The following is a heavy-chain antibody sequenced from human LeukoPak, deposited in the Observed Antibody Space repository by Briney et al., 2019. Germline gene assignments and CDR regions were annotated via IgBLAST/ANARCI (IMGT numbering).Heavy chain of an antibody. Sequence: ASVKVSCKASGYTFTSYGISWVRQAPGQGLEWMGWISAYNGNTNYAQKLQGRVTMTTDTSTSTAYMELRSLRSDDTAVYYCARVTSVAAAGTRSFDYWGQGTLVTVSS. CDR3: ARVTSVAAAGTRSFDY. CDR2: ISAYNGNT. D-gene: IGHD6-13*01. CDR1: GYTFTSYG. V-gene: IGHV1-18*01. J-gene: IGHJ4*02.